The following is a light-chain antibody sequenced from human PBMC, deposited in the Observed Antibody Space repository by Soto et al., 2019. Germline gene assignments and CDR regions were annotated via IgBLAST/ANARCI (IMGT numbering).Light chain of an antibody. V-gene: IGLV1-47*01. Sequence: QSVLTQSPSASATPGQRVTFSCSGSTSSIGSNYVYWYQQHPGTAPKLLIYRSNQRPSGGPDRFSAANTGTTASLAISGLRSEDEDEYYCATWYDSLSGWVFGGGTQLTVL. CDR3: ATWYDSLSGWV. J-gene: IGLJ3*02. CDR2: RSN. CDR1: TSSIGSNY.